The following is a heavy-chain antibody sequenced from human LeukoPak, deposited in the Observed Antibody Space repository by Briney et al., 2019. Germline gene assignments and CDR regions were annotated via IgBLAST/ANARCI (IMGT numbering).Heavy chain of an antibody. D-gene: IGHD5-12*01. CDR2: FSGSGGNT. V-gene: IGHV3-23*01. J-gene: IGHJ4*02. CDR3: AKVMDRDIVATIRLGSQYYFDY. Sequence: GGSLRLSCAASGFTFSTYAMSWVRQAPGKGLEWVSAFSGSGGNTYYADSVKGRFTISRDNSKNTLYLQLNSLRAEDTAVYYCAKVMDRDIVATIRLGSQYYFDYWGQGTLVTVSS. CDR1: GFTFSTYA.